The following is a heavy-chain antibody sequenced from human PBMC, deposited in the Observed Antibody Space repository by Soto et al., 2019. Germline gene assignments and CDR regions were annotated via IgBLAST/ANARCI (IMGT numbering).Heavy chain of an antibody. CDR1: GFTFSSYG. CDR2: IWYDGSNK. V-gene: IGHV3-33*01. D-gene: IGHD3-10*01. Sequence: GGSLRLSCAASGFTFSSYGMHWVRQAPGKGLEWVAVIWYDGSNKYYADSVKGRFTISRDNSKNTLYLQMNSLRAEDTAVYYCARGGVRGARGYYYYGMDVWGQGTTVTVSS. CDR3: ARGGVRGARGYYYYGMDV. J-gene: IGHJ6*02.